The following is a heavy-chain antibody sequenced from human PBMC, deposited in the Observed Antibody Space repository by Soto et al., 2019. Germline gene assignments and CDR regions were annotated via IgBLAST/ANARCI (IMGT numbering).Heavy chain of an antibody. CDR2: ISAYNGNT. J-gene: IGHJ5*02. CDR1: GYTFTSYG. D-gene: IGHD2-15*01. V-gene: IGHV1-18*01. CDR3: GRDGNDMVVVVAENWFDP. Sequence: ASVKVSCKASGYTFTSYGISWVRQAPGQGLEWMGWISAYNGNTNYAQKLQGRVTMTTDTSTSTAYMELRSLRSDDTAVYYCGRDGNDMVVVVAENWFDPWGQGTLVTVS.